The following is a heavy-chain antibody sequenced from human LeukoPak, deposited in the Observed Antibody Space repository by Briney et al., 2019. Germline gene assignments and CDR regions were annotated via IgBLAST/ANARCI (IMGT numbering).Heavy chain of an antibody. CDR1: GFTFRDYW. V-gene: IGHV3-7*01. CDR3: AKDSRFCTGYDCRGDAFDS. CDR2: IKVDGSQK. D-gene: IGHD2-8*02. Sequence: GGSLRLSCAASGFTFRDYWMSWVRQSPGKGLEWVANIKVDGSQKYDVDSVRGRFTISRDNAKNSLFLQMDSLRAEDTAVYYCAKDSRFCTGYDCRGDAFDSWGQGTMVTVTS. J-gene: IGHJ3*02.